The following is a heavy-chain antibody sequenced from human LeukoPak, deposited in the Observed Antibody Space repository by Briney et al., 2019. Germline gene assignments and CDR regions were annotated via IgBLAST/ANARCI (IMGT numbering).Heavy chain of an antibody. J-gene: IGHJ4*02. CDR2: ISSSGIYI. D-gene: IGHD2-2*01. V-gene: IGHV3-21*01. CDR3: AAYCSSTNCYGSDY. CDR1: GFSISRYS. Sequence: GGSLRLSCVASGFSISRYSMNWVRQAPGKGLEWVSFISSSGIYIDYVDSVKGRFTISRDNAKNSLYLQMNSLGVDDTAVYFCAAYCSSTNCYGSDYWGQGTLVTVSS.